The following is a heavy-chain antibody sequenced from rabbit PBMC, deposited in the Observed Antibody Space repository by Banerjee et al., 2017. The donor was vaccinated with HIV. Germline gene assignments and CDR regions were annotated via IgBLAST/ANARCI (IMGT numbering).Heavy chain of an antibody. CDR1: GIDFSSYG. J-gene: IGHJ4*01. V-gene: IGHV1S47*01. CDR3: ARGSSGYYGTNL. CDR2: IYPGFGIR. D-gene: IGHD1-1*01. Sequence: ELVESGGGLVQPGESLKLSCKASGIDFSSYGISWVRQAPGKGPEWIAYIYPGFGIRNYANSVKGRFTISSDNAQNTVDLQMNSLTVADTATYFCARGSSGYYGTNLWGQGTLVTVS.